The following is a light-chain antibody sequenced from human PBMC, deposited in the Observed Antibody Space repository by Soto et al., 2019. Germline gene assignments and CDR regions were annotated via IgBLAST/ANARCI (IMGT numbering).Light chain of an antibody. CDR2: HAS. CDR3: QHYNSYPWT. J-gene: IGKJ1*01. Sequence: DIPMTQSPSTLSASIGDRVTITCRASQTINNWLAWYQQKPGKAPNLLIYHASNLETGVPSRFSGSSFGTEFALTISRPQPDDFATYYCQHYNSYPWTFGQGTKVEIK. CDR1: QTINNW. V-gene: IGKV1-5*01.